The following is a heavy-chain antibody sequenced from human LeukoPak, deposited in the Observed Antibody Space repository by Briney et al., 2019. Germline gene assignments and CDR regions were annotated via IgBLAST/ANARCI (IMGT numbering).Heavy chain of an antibody. CDR1: GFIFSNYA. CDR2: IGGRDSGT. Sequence: GGSLRLSCAASGFIFSNYAMSWVRQAPGKGLEWVSAIGGRDSGTYYADSVRGRFTVSRDDPRNTLYLQMNTLRAEDTAVYYCAKWGDYDILTGYYDSDYWGQGTLVIVSS. D-gene: IGHD3-9*01. CDR3: AKWGDYDILTGYYDSDY. V-gene: IGHV3-23*01. J-gene: IGHJ4*02.